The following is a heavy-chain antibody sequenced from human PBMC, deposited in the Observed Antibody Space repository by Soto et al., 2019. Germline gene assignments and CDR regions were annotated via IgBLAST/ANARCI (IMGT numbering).Heavy chain of an antibody. D-gene: IGHD5-18*01. V-gene: IGHV3-33*01. CDR1: GFTFSSYG. Sequence: PGGSLRLSFAASGFTFSSYGMHWSRQAPGKGLEGVAVIWYDGSNKYYADSVKGRFTISRDNSKNTLYLQMNSLRAEDTAVYYCARGFGRGGYSYGEPYYYYGMDVWGQGTTVTVSS. CDR3: ARGFGRGGYSYGEPYYYYGMDV. J-gene: IGHJ6*02. CDR2: IWYDGSNK.